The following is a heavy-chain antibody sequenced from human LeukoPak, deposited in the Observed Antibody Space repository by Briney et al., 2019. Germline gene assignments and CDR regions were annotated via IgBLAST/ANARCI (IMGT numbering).Heavy chain of an antibody. Sequence: GASVKVSCKASGYTFTGYFIHWLRQAPGQGLEWMGWINPNSGGTNYEQKFQGRVTMTRDTSMSTAYMELSSLRSDDMAVYYCARADSSNWYWFDPWGQGTLVTVSS. CDR1: GYTFTGYF. CDR3: ARADSSNWYWFDP. CDR2: INPNSGGT. D-gene: IGHD6-13*01. J-gene: IGHJ5*02. V-gene: IGHV1-2*02.